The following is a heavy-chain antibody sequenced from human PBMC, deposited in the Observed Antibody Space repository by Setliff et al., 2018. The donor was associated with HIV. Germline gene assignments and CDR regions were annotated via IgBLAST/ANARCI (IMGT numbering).Heavy chain of an antibody. D-gene: IGHD1-26*01. CDR2: VIPALGIP. J-gene: IGHJ4*02. CDR1: GGTFSNYA. V-gene: IGHV1-69*10. CDR3: ASGGGREALRATAQRPHT. Sequence: GASVKVSCKASGGTFSNYAISWVRQAPGQGLEWMGGVIPALGIPDYAQKFQGRITITAAKYTDTAYMELNNLRFEDTAIYYCASGGGREALRATAQRPHTGGQGTLVTVS.